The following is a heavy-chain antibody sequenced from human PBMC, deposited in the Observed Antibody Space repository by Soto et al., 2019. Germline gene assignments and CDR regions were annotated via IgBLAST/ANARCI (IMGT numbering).Heavy chain of an antibody. D-gene: IGHD6-6*01. CDR2: INRDGTEK. V-gene: IGHV3-7*05. Sequence: EVQLVESGGGLVQPGGSLRLSCAASGFTFNAYWTTWVRQAPGKGLEWVANINRDGTEKNYVDSVKGRFTVSRDNAKNSLHLQMYSLRAEDTAVYYCVRDRTEYGSYGSSYYDVFDIWGQGTKVTVSS. CDR1: GFTFNAYW. J-gene: IGHJ3*02. CDR3: VRDRTEYGSYGSSYYDVFDI.